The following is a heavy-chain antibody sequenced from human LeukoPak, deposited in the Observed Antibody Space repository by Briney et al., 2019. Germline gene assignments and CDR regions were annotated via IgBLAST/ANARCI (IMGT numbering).Heavy chain of an antibody. CDR1: GFIFSRFA. D-gene: IGHD2/OR15-2a*01. CDR2: ITGSGDST. V-gene: IGHV3-23*01. Sequence: PGGSLRLSCVASGFIFSRFAMTWVRQAPGKGREWISTITGSGDSTYYADSVKGRFTISRDNSKNILYLQMNSLRAEDTALYYCAGAPNIDLFDYWGQGTLVTVSS. CDR3: AGAPNIDLFDY. J-gene: IGHJ4*02.